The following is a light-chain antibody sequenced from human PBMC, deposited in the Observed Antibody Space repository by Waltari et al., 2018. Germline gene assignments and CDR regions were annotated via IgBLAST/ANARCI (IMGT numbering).Light chain of an antibody. J-gene: IGLJ3*02. CDR1: GSNIGAGYA. V-gene: IGLV1-40*01. CDR2: GST. Sequence: QSVLTQPPSVSGAPGQRVTIPCTGSGSNIGAGYAVPWYQQLPRAAPKPLIYGSTSRPLGVPDRFFGSTSGTSASLAIIGLQAEDEADYYCQSYDTSLSVVFGGGTKVTVL. CDR3: QSYDTSLSVV.